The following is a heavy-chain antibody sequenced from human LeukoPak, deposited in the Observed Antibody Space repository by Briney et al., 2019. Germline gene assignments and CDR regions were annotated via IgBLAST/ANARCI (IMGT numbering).Heavy chain of an antibody. D-gene: IGHD6-19*01. J-gene: IGHJ3*02. Sequence: SETLSLTCTVSGGSLSSSSYYWGWIRQPPGKGLEWIGSIYYSGSTYHNPSLKSRVTISVDTSKNQFSLKLSSVTAADTAVYYCARLSIAVAGTRAFDIWGQGTMVTVSS. CDR3: ARLSIAVAGTRAFDI. V-gene: IGHV4-39*01. CDR2: IYYSGST. CDR1: GGSLSSSSYY.